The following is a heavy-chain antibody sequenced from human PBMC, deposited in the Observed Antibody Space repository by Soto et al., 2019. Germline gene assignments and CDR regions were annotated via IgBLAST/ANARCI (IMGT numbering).Heavy chain of an antibody. CDR2: IWYDGSNK. Sequence: QVQLVESGGGVVQPGRSLRLSCAASGFTFSSYGMHWVRQAPGKGLEWVAVIWYDGSNKYYADSVKGRFTISRDNSKNTRYLQMNSRRAEDTAVYYCARDQAVLPDYCGQGTLVTVSP. J-gene: IGHJ4*02. CDR1: GFTFSSYG. CDR3: ARDQAVLPDY. V-gene: IGHV3-33*01. D-gene: IGHD4-17*01.